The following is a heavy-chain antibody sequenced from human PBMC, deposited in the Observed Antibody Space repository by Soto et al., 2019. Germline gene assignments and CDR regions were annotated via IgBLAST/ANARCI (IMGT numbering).Heavy chain of an antibody. D-gene: IGHD2-21*02. J-gene: IGHJ5*02. Sequence: QVQLLQSGTELRQPGSSVTISCTPSGGTFVSSAFAWVRQAPGGRIEWMGGIIPILGTTKYAGKFLGRLTIRADGSSRTAFLESSSLTVDDTAVYFCAKKNPHGDCNKAWRDPWGQGTLVTVAT. CDR3: AKKNPHGDCNKAWRDP. CDR2: IIPILGTT. V-gene: IGHV1-69*01. CDR1: GGTFVSSA.